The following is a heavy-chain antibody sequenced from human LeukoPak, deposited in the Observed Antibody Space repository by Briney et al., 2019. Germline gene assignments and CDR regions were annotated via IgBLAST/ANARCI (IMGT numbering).Heavy chain of an antibody. CDR1: GYTFTSYD. J-gene: IGHJ4*02. V-gene: IGHV1-2*02. Sequence: ASVKVSCKASGYTFTSYDINWVRQATGQGLEWMGWINPNSGGTNYAQKFQGRVTMTRDTSISTAYMELSRLRSDDTAVYYCARDVLYGSGSYADYWGQGTLVTVSS. CDR2: INPNSGGT. CDR3: ARDVLYGSGSYADY. D-gene: IGHD3-10*01.